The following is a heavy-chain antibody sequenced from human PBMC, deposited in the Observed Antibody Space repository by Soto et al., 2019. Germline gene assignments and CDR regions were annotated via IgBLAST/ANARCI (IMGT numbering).Heavy chain of an antibody. D-gene: IGHD3-9*01. J-gene: IGHJ4*02. CDR1: GFTFSSYE. CDR3: AGTGYYINY. CDR2: ISSSGSTI. V-gene: IGHV3-48*03. Sequence: VGSLRLSCAASGFTFSSYEMNWVRQAPGKGLEWVSYISSSGSTIYYADSVKGRFTISRDKAKNSLYLQMNSLRAEDTAVYYCAGTGYYINYWGQGTLVTVSS.